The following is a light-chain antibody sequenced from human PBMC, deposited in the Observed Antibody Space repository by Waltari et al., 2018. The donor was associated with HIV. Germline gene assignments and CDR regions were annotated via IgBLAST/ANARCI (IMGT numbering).Light chain of an antibody. CDR2: DAS. J-gene: IGKJ3*01. V-gene: IGKV1-33*01. CDR3: QQYDTLPFT. CDR1: QDISNF. Sequence: DIQMTQSPSSLSASVGDRVTLTCRASQDISNFLVWFQQKPGKAPKLLISDASNLETGVPSRFSGSGSGTNFSFTISSLQPEDFGTYYCQQYDTLPFTFGPGTKVEIK.